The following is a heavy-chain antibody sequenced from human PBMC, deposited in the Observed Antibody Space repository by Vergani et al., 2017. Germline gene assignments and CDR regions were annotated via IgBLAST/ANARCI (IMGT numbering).Heavy chain of an antibody. Sequence: QVQLVESGGGLVKPGGSLRLSCGASGFTFTDYYMTWIRQAPGKGLEWLSYISSNVTAIYYADSVKGRFTISRDNSQNTVCLQMNSLRVDDTAVYYCAKDLGGCNSISCSYYMDVWGKGTTVTV. V-gene: IGHV3-11*04. J-gene: IGHJ6*03. D-gene: IGHD2/OR15-2a*01. CDR1: GFTFTDYY. CDR2: ISSNVTAI. CDR3: AKDLGGCNSISCSYYMDV.